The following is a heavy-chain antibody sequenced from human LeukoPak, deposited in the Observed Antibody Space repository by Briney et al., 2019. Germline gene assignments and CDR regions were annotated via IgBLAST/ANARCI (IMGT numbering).Heavy chain of an antibody. CDR3: AKFLVVRGMDV. J-gene: IGHJ6*02. Sequence: GGSLRLSCAASGFTFDDYAMHWVRQAPGKGLEWVSGISWNSGSIGYADSVKGRFTISRDNAKNSLYLQMNSLRAEDTALYYCAKFLVVRGMDVWGQRTTVTVSS. V-gene: IGHV3-9*01. CDR1: GFTFDDYA. CDR2: ISWNSGSI. D-gene: IGHD2-15*01.